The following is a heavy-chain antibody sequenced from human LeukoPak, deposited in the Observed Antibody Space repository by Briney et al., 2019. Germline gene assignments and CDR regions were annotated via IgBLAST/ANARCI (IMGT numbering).Heavy chain of an antibody. CDR1: GFTFSNAW. V-gene: IGHV3-21*01. D-gene: IGHD5-18*01. CDR3: ASLVKTAMVDY. J-gene: IGHJ4*02. Sequence: PGGSLRLSCAASGFTFSNAWMSWVRQAPGKGLEWVSSISSSSSYIYYADSVKGRFTISRDNAKNSLYLQMNSLRAEDTAVYYCASLVKTAMVDYWGQGTLVTVSS. CDR2: ISSSSSYI.